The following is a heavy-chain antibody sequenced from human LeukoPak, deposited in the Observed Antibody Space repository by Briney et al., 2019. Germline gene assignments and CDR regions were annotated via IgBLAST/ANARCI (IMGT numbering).Heavy chain of an antibody. V-gene: IGHV3-21*01. D-gene: IGHD4-23*01. CDR3: ARGPLDYGGNFGDY. CDR1: GFTFSSYS. J-gene: IGHJ4*02. CDR2: ISSSSSYI. Sequence: GGSLRLSCAASGFTFSSYSMNWDRQAPGKGLEWVSSISSSSSYIYYADSVKGRFTISRDNAKNSLYLQMNSLRAEDMAVYYCARGPLDYGGNFGDYWGQGTLVTVSS.